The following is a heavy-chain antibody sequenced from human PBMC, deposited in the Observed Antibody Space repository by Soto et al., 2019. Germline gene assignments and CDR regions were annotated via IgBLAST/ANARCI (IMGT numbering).Heavy chain of an antibody. CDR1: GYSFTVYH. J-gene: IGHJ2*01. D-gene: IGHD3-3*01. CDR3: AREIRSGYYKYWYFDL. CDR2: INTDSGGT. V-gene: IGHV1-2*02. Sequence: QVQLVQSGAEVKKPGASVKVSCKASGYSFTVYHMHWVRQAPGQGLEWMGWINTDSGGTKYAQKFEGRVTMSRDTSINTAYMELSNLISDDTAVYYCAREIRSGYYKYWYFDLWGRGNLITVSS.